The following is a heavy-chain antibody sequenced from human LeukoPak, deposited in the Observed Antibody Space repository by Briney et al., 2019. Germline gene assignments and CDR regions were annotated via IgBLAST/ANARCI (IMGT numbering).Heavy chain of an antibody. J-gene: IGHJ4*02. Sequence: GGSLRLSCAASGFTVSSNYMSWVRQAPGKGLGWVSVIYSGGSTYYADSVKGRFTISRDNSKNTLYLQMNSLRAEDTAVYYCASILRRGRSFDYWGQGTLVTVSS. V-gene: IGHV3-66*02. CDR1: GFTVSSNY. CDR2: IYSGGST. D-gene: IGHD2-8*01. CDR3: ASILRRGRSFDY.